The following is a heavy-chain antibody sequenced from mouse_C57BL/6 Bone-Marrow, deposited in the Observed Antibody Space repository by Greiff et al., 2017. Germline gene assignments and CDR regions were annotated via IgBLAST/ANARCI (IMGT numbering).Heavy chain of an antibody. Sequence: VQLQQSGPELVKPGDSVKISCKASGYSFTGYFMNWVMQSHGKSLEWIGRINPYNGDTFYNQKFKGKATLTVDKSSSTAHMELRSLTSEDSAVYYCARVGESTMVTTGYYFDYWGQGTTLTVSS. D-gene: IGHD2-2*01. J-gene: IGHJ2*01. CDR1: GYSFTGYF. V-gene: IGHV1-20*01. CDR2: INPYNGDT. CDR3: ARVGESTMVTTGYYFDY.